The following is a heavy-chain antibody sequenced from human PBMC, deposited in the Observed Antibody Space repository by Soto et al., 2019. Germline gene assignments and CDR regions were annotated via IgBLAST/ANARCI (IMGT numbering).Heavy chain of an antibody. CDR3: ARNSITMVRGRSWFDP. CDR1: GFTFSSYG. CDR2: IWYDGSNK. J-gene: IGHJ5*02. V-gene: IGHV3-33*01. D-gene: IGHD3-10*01. Sequence: VGSLRLSCAASGFTFSSYGMHWVRQAPGKGLEWVAVIWYDGSNKYYADSVKGRFTISRDNSKNTLYLQMNSLRAEDTAVYYCARNSITMVRGRSWFDPWGQGTLVTVSS.